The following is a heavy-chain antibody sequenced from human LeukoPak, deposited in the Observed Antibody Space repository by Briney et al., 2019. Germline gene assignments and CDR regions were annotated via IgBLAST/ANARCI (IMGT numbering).Heavy chain of an antibody. CDR3: ARVTFFYYYFDL. CDR2: IKTDGSEK. V-gene: IGHV3-7*01. CDR1: GFTFSNYW. Sequence: GGSLRLSCEGSGFTFSNYWMGWVRQAPGKGLQWVANIKTDGSEKYYVDSVKGRFTISRDNAKNSLYLQMNSLRAEDTAVYYCARVTFFYYYFDLWGRGALVTVSS. J-gene: IGHJ2*01.